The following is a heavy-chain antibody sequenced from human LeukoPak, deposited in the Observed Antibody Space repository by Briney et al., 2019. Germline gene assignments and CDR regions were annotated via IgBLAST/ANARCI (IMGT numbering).Heavy chain of an antibody. J-gene: IGHJ4*02. CDR3: ARDTYGGNWSLGY. CDR2: VNPNSGGT. V-gene: IGHV1-2*02. D-gene: IGHD4-23*01. CDR1: GFTFTGYH. Sequence: ASVKVSCKASGFTFTGYHIHWVRQAPGQGLEWMGWVNPNSGGTKYAQKFQGRVSMTSDTSISTAYMELSRLTSDDTAVYYCARDTYGGNWSLGYWGQGTLVTVSS.